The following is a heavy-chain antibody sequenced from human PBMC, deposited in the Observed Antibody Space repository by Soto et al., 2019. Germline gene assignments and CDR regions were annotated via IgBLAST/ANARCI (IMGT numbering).Heavy chain of an antibody. CDR3: ASDLSGRAYV. V-gene: IGHV3-74*02. CDR1: GFTFSSYW. D-gene: IGHD3-10*01. Sequence: EVQLVASGGGLVRPGGSLRLSCAASGFTFSSYWMHWVRQAPGKGLVWVSRMNEDGGTTDYADSVKGRFTISRDNAKNTLYLQMNSLRVEDTAVYYWASDLSGRAYVWGQGNKVTVSS. J-gene: IGHJ6*02. CDR2: MNEDGGTT.